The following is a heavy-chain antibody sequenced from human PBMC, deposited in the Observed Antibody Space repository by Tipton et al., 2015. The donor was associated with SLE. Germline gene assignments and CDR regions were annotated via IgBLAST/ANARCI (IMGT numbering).Heavy chain of an antibody. CDR2: IYYSGST. Sequence: GLVKPSETLSLTCTVSGGSISSYYWSWIRQPPGKGLEWIGSIYYSGSTYYNPSLKSRVTISVDTSKNQFSLRLSSVTAADTAVYYCARKGGMSWFDPWGQGTLVTVSS. CDR1: GGSISSYY. J-gene: IGHJ5*02. V-gene: IGHV4-59*12. CDR3: ARKGGMSWFDP.